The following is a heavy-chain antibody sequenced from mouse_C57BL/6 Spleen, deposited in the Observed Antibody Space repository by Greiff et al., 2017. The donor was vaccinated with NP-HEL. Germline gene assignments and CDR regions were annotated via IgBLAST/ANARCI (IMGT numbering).Heavy chain of an antibody. D-gene: IGHD1-2*01. CDR3: ARSDYYGSFDY. CDR2: IDPSDSYT. CDR1: GYTFTSYW. V-gene: IGHV1-69*01. Sequence: QVQLQQPGAELVMPGASVKLSCKASGYTFTSYWMHWVKQRPGQGLEWIGEIDPSDSYTNYNQKFKGKSTLTVDKSSSTAYMQLSSLTSEDSAVYYCARSDYYGSFDYWGQGTTLTVSS. J-gene: IGHJ2*01.